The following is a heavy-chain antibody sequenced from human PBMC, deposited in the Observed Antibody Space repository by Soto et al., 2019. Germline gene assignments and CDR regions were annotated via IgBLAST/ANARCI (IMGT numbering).Heavy chain of an antibody. J-gene: IGHJ4*02. CDR1: RFPFSTYA. CDR2: ISGSGDTT. Sequence: GGSLRLSCTASRFPFSTYAMTWVRQAPGKGLEWVSTISGSGDTTYYADSVKGRFTISRDNSKNTLYLQMNSLGAVDTAVYYCAKTNQLQLWTPYYFDYWGQGTLVTVSS. D-gene: IGHD5-18*01. V-gene: IGHV3-23*01. CDR3: AKTNQLQLWTPYYFDY.